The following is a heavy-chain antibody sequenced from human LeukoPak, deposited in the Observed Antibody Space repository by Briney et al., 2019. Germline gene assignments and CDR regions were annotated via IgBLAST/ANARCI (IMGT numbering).Heavy chain of an antibody. CDR2: IIPIFGKA. J-gene: IGHJ5*02. D-gene: IGHD2-2*01. CDR3: ARDRWDIVVVLNWFDP. V-gene: IGHV1-69*13. Sequence: SVKVSCKASGGTFSSYAISWMRQAPGRGLEWMGGIIPIFGKANYAQKFQGRVTITADESTSTAYMELSSLRSEDTAVYYCARDRWDIVVVLNWFDPWGQGTLVTVSS. CDR1: GGTFSSYA.